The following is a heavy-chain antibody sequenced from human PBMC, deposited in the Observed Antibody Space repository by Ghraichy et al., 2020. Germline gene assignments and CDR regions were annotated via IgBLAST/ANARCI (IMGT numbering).Heavy chain of an antibody. CDR3: AREEVLDYYGSVKRARYFDY. V-gene: IGHV3-53*01. D-gene: IGHD3-10*01. CDR1: GFTVSSNY. Sequence: GGSLRLSCAASGFTVSSNYMSWVRQAPGKGLEWVSVIYSGGSTYYADSVKGRFTISRDNSKNTLYLQMNSLRAEDTAVYYCAREEVLDYYGSVKRARYFDYWGQGTLVTVSS. CDR2: IYSGGST. J-gene: IGHJ4*02.